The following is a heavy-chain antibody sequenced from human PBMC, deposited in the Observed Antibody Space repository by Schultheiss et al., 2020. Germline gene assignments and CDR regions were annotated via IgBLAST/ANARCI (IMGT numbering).Heavy chain of an antibody. CDR1: GFSFSSYA. V-gene: IGHV3-23*01. CDR3: AKAYGSRSYYYYYYMDV. J-gene: IGHJ6*03. CDR2: ISGSGGST. Sequence: GGSLRLSCAASGFSFSSYAMSWVRQAPGKGLEWVSAISGSGGSTYYADSVKGRFTISRDNSKNSLYLQMNGMGAEDTAVYYCAKAYGSRSYYYYYYMDVWGRGTMVTVS. D-gene: IGHD3-10*01.